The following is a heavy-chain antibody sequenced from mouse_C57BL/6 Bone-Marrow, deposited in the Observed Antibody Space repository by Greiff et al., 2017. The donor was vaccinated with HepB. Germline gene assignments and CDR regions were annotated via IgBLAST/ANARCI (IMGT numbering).Heavy chain of an antibody. CDR3: VRHGLSYWYFDV. J-gene: IGHJ1*03. Sequence: GGGLVQPKGSLKLSCAASGFSFNTYAMNWVRQAPGKGLEWVARIRSKSNNYATYYADSVKDRFTISRDDSESMLYLQMNNLKTEDTAMYYCVRHGLSYWYFDVWGTGTTVTVSS. V-gene: IGHV10-1*01. CDR1: GFSFNTYA. D-gene: IGHD1-1*02. CDR2: IRSKSNNYAT.